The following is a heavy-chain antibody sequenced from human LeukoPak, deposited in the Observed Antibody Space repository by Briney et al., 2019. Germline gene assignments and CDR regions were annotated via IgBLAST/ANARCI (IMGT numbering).Heavy chain of an antibody. CDR1: GASISSRGGYY. J-gene: IGHJ3*02. D-gene: IGHD3-10*01. CDR3: ARPPASGLIDGFDI. V-gene: IGHV4-39*01. CDR2: VFYTGST. Sequence: SETLSLTCTVSGASISSRGGYYWGWIRQAPGKGLEWIGSVFYTGSTYYNPSLKSRVTISVDTSNNEFSLKLRSVTAADTAVYYCARPPASGLIDGFDIWGQGTMVTVSS.